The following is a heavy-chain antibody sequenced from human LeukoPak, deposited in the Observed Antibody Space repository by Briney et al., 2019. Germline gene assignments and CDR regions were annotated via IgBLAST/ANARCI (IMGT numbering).Heavy chain of an antibody. D-gene: IGHD1-26*01. J-gene: IGHJ5*02. Sequence: SETLSLTCTVSGGSISSYYWSWIRQPPGKGLEWIGYIYYSGSTNYNPSLKSRVTISVDTSKNQFSLKLSSVTAADTAVYYCARDAFGSGSYNWFDPRGQGTLVTVSS. CDR2: IYYSGST. V-gene: IGHV4-59*01. CDR3: ARDAFGSGSYNWFDP. CDR1: GGSISSYY.